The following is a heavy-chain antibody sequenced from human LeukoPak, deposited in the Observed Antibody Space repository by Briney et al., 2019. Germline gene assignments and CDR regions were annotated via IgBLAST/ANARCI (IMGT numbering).Heavy chain of an antibody. V-gene: IGHV3-21*01. J-gene: IGHJ3*02. CDR2: ISSSSSYI. CDR1: GFTFSSYI. D-gene: IGHD5-12*01. Sequence: GGSLRLSCAASGFTFSSYIMNWVRQAPGKGLEWVSSISSSSSYIYYADSVKGRFTISRDNAKNSLYLQMNSLRAEDTAVYYCARVKEASAFDIWGQGTMVTVSS. CDR3: ARVKEASAFDI.